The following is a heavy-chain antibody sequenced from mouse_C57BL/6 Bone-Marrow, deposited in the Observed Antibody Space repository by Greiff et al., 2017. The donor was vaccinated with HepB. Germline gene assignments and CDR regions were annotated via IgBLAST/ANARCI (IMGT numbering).Heavy chain of an antibody. D-gene: IGHD2-4*01. CDR2: IHPSDSDT. Sequence: QVQLKQPGAELVKPGASVKVSCKASGYTFTSYWMHWVKQRPGQGLEWIGRIHPSDSDTNYNQKFKGKATLTVDKSSSTAYMQLSSLTSEDSAVYYCAIEIYYDYEGFAYWGQGTLVTVSA. V-gene: IGHV1-74*01. CDR1: GYTFTSYW. CDR3: AIEIYYDYEGFAY. J-gene: IGHJ3*01.